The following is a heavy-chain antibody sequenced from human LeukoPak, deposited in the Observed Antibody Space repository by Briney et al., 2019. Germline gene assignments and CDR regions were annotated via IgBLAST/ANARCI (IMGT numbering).Heavy chain of an antibody. V-gene: IGHV4-39*07. Sequence: SETLSLTCTVSGGSVTSSSYYWGWIRQPPGKGLEWISTHYNPSLKSRVTISVDTSKNQLSLKLNSVTAADTAVYYCARGGGSYQRYYFDYWGQGTLVTVSS. J-gene: IGHJ4*02. CDR3: ARGGGSYQRYYFDY. CDR2: T. D-gene: IGHD1-26*01. CDR1: GGSVTSSSYY.